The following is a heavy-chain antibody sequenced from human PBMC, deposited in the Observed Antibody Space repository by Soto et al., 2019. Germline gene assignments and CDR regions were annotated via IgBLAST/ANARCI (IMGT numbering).Heavy chain of an antibody. CDR3: ARGRDSYGSDY. V-gene: IGHV1-69*13. CDR2: IIPIFGTA. Sequence: GASVKVSCKASRGAFSSYAISWVRQAPGQGLEWMGGIIPIFGTANYAQKFQGRVTITADESTSTAYMELSSLRSEDTAVYYCARGRDSYGSDYWGQGTLVTVSS. CDR1: RGAFSSYA. J-gene: IGHJ4*02. D-gene: IGHD5-18*01.